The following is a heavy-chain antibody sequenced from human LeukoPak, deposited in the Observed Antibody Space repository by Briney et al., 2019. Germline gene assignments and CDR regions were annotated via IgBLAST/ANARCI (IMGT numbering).Heavy chain of an antibody. CDR1: GGSISSSSYY. Sequence: SETLSLTCTVSGGSISSSSYYWGWIRQPPGKGLEWSGSIYYSGSTYYNPSLKRRVTISVDTSKNQFSLKLSSVTAADTAVYHCATHPTEDDYGDYYWFDPWGQGTLVTVSS. J-gene: IGHJ5*02. CDR2: IYYSGST. CDR3: ATHPTEDDYGDYYWFDP. D-gene: IGHD4-17*01. V-gene: IGHV4-39*01.